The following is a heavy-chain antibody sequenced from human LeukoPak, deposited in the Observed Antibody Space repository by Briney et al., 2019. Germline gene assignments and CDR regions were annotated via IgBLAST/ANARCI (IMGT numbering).Heavy chain of an antibody. CDR2: TYYIGTT. CDR1: GGSVSSYY. V-gene: IGHV4-59*02. CDR3: ARGKLLAAAVSRWFDP. J-gene: IGHJ5*02. D-gene: IGHD1-7*01. Sequence: PSETLSLTCTVSGGSVSSYYWSWIRQPPGKGLEWIGYTYYIGTTKYNPSLKSRVTMSVDTSKNQFSLRLSSVTAADTAVYYCARGKLLAAAVSRWFDPWGQGILVTVSS.